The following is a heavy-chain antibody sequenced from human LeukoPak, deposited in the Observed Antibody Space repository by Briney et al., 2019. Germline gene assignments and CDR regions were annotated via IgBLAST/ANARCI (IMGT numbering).Heavy chain of an antibody. CDR2: IYYSGST. V-gene: IGHV4-59*08. CDR3: ARVVYSSSWYWFDP. Sequence: PSETLSLTCTVSGGSTSSYYWSWIRQPPGKGLEWIGYIYYSGSTNYNPSLKSRVTISVDTSKNQFSLKLSSVTAADTAVYYCARVVYSSSWYWFDPWGQGTLVTVSS. J-gene: IGHJ5*02. CDR1: GGSTSSYY. D-gene: IGHD6-13*01.